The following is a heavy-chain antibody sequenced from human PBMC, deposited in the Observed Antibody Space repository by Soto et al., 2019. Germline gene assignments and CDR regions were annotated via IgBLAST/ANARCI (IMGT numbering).Heavy chain of an antibody. Sequence: GESLKISCKGSGYTFGSYWIGWVRQMPGKGLEWMGIIYPTDSDTKYSPSFQGQVTISADNSINTAYLQWSSLKASDTAMYYCARVYYETKYRSDYWGQGTLVTVSS. V-gene: IGHV5-51*01. CDR1: GYTFGSYW. J-gene: IGHJ4*02. D-gene: IGHD3-16*01. CDR2: IYPTDSDT. CDR3: ARVYYETKYRSDY.